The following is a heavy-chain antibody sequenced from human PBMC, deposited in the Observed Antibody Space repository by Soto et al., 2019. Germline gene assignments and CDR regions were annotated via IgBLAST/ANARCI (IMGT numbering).Heavy chain of an antibody. J-gene: IGHJ6*02. CDR2: IWYDGSNK. CDR1: GFTFSNYA. V-gene: IGHV3-33*08. D-gene: IGHD2-21*02. CDR3: GSTYYNPSLKSRVTISVDTSKNQFSLKLSSVTAADTAVYYCASTVGDGDGDYSDDITGYYYGMDV. Sequence: GGSLRLSCVASGFTFSNYAMHWVRQAPGKGLEWVAVIWYDGSNKYYADSVKGRFTISRDNSKNTLYLQMNSLRAEDTAVYYSGSTYYNPSLKSRVTISVDTSKNQFSLKLSSVTAADTAVYYCASTVGDGDGDYSDDITGYYYGMDVWGQGTTVTVSS.